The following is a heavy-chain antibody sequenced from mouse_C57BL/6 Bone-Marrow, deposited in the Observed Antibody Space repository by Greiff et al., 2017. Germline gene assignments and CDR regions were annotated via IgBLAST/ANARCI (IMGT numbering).Heavy chain of an antibody. Sequence: VQLQQSGPVLVKPGASVKMSCKASGYTFTDYYMNWVKQSHGKSLEWIGVINPYNGGTSYNQKFKGKATLAVDKSSSTAYMELNSLTSEDSAVDDSAREREFMVKVFAYWGQGTLVTVSA. CDR3: AREREFMVKVFAY. D-gene: IGHD2-2*01. CDR2: INPYNGGT. CDR1: GYTFTDYY. V-gene: IGHV1-19*01. J-gene: IGHJ3*01.